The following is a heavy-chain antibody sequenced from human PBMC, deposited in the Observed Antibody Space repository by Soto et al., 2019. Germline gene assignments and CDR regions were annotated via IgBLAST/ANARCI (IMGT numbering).Heavy chain of an antibody. CDR1: GGSISSSNW. CDR3: ARGAPEEQWRGPGLDY. CDR2: IYHSGST. J-gene: IGHJ4*02. D-gene: IGHD6-19*01. Sequence: QVQLQESGPGLVKPSGTLSLTCAVSGGSISSSNWWRWVRQPPGKGLEWIGEIYHSGSTNYNPSLKRRVTISVDKSKNQFSLKLSSVTAADTAVYYCARGAPEEQWRGPGLDYWGQGTLVTVSS. V-gene: IGHV4-4*02.